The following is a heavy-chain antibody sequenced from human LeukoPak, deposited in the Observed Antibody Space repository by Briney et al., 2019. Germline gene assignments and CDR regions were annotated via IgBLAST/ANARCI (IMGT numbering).Heavy chain of an antibody. CDR3: ARYSYNYGMDV. V-gene: IGHV4-59*01. CDR2: IYYSGST. Sequence: PSETLSLTCTVSGGSISSYYWSWIRQPPGKGLEWIGYIYYSGSTNYNPSLKSRVTISVDTSKNQFSLKLSSVTAADTAVYYCARYSYNYGMDVWGQGTTVTVSS. J-gene: IGHJ6*02. D-gene: IGHD5-18*01. CDR1: GGSISSYY.